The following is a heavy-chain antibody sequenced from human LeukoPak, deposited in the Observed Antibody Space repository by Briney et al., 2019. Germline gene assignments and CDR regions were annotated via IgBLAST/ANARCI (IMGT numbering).Heavy chain of an antibody. J-gene: IGHJ4*02. CDR1: GFTFSSYG. D-gene: IGHD5-18*01. Sequence: GGSLRLSCAASGFTFSSYGMHWVRQAPGKGLEWVSSISSSSIYIYYADSVKGRFTISRDNAKNSLYLQMNSLRAEDTAVYYCARGGDNYGYNFDYWGQGTLVTVSS. CDR2: ISSSSIYI. V-gene: IGHV3-21*01. CDR3: ARGGDNYGYNFDY.